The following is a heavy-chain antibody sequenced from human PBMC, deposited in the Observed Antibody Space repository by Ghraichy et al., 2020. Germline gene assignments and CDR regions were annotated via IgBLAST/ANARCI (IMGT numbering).Heavy chain of an antibody. CDR2: IYYSGST. V-gene: IGHV4-39*01. J-gene: IGHJ4*02. CDR1: GGSISSSSYY. CDR3: ARPPRGAVRGVIGY. D-gene: IGHD3-10*01. Sequence: SETLSLTCTVSGGSISSSSYYWGWIRQPPGKGLEWIGSIYYSGSTYYNPSLKSRVTISVDTSKNQFSLKLGSVTVADTAVYYCARPPRGAVRGVIGYWGQGTLVTVSS.